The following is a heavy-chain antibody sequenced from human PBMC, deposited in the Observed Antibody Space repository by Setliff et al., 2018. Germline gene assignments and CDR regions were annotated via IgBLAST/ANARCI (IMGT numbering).Heavy chain of an antibody. D-gene: IGHD2-8*01. J-gene: IGHJ4*02. CDR2: VRFDGSYK. V-gene: IGHV3-30*02. CDR3: AKVKKPLIRGSGFDY. CDR1: GFTVSSND. Sequence: PGGSLRLSCAASGFTVSSNDMSWVRQAPGKGLDWVASVRFDGSYKVYADSVKGRFTISRDNSENTLFLQMTSLRPEDTGIYYCAKVKKPLIRGSGFDYWGRGTLVTVSS.